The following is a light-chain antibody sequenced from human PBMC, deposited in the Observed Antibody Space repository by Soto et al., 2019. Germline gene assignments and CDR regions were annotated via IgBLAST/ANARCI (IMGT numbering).Light chain of an antibody. Sequence: DIQMPPSPSPLSGSVGGSATITCLASQTISSWLAWYQQKPGKAPKLLIYKASTLKSGVPSRFSGSGSGTEFTLTISSLQPDDLATYYCQHYNSYSEACGQGTKVDIK. J-gene: IGKJ1*01. CDR1: QTISSW. CDR2: KAS. V-gene: IGKV1-5*03. CDR3: QHYNSYSEA.